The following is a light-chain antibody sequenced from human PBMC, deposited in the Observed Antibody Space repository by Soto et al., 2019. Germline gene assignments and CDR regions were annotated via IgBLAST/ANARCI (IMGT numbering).Light chain of an antibody. CDR2: WAS. CDR3: QQYYNSPIT. V-gene: IGKV4-1*01. CDR1: QSILSRSNNKNY. Sequence: DIVMTQSPDSLAVSLGERATINCRSSQSILSRSNNKNYLGWYQQKPGQPPKLLISWASNRDSGVPDRFSGSGSVADFTLTINSLQPEDVAVYYCQQYYNSPITFGQGTRLEIK. J-gene: IGKJ5*01.